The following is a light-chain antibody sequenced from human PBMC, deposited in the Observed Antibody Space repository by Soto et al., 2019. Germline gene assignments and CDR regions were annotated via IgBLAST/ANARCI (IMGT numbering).Light chain of an antibody. CDR3: QQYGSSPLT. V-gene: IGKV3-20*01. CDR1: LSVSSSY. CDR2: GAS. Sequence: EIVMTQSPVTLSVSPGERATLSCRACLSVSSSYLAWYQQKPGQAPRLLIYGASSRATGIPDRFSGSGSGTDFTLTISRLEPEDFAVYYCQQYGSSPLTFGGGTKVDI. J-gene: IGKJ4*01.